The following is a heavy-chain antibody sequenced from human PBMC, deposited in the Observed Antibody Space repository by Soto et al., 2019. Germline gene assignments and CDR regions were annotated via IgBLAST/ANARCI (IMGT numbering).Heavy chain of an antibody. CDR1: GYTFTSYD. CDR2: MNPNSGNT. V-gene: IGHV1-8*02. Sequence: ASVKVSCKASGYTFTSYDINWVRQATGQGLEWMGWMNPNSGNTGYAQKFQGRVTMTRNTSISTAYMELSSLRSEDTAGYYGARGHSSSWYPFQHWGQGTLVTVSS. J-gene: IGHJ1*01. D-gene: IGHD6-13*01. CDR3: ARGHSSSWYPFQH.